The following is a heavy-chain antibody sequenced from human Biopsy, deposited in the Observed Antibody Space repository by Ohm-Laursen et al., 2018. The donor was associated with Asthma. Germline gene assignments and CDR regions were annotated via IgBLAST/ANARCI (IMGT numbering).Heavy chain of an antibody. CDR3: ARAVDYSHYYGIDV. V-gene: IGHV1-18*01. CDR1: GYTFNSAG. D-gene: IGHD3-10*01. Sequence: SVKVSCRASGYTFNSAGITWVRQAPGQGLEWMGWISVYNGNTKVAQKLQDRVTMITDTSTSTAYMELRSLRSDDTAVYFCARAVDYSHYYGIDVWGQGTKVTVS. CDR2: ISVYNGNT. J-gene: IGHJ6*02.